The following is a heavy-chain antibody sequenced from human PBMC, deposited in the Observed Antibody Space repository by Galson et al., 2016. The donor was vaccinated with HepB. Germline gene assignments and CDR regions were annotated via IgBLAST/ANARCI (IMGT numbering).Heavy chain of an antibody. CDR3: ARAPLEMATIQRGYFDY. CDR1: GFTFSSYW. D-gene: IGHD5-24*01. J-gene: IGHJ4*02. Sequence: SLRLSCAASGFTFSSYWMSWVRQAPGKRLECVANIKQDGSEQYYVDSVKGRFTISRDNSKNILYLQMNSLRDEDTAVYYCARAPLEMATIQRGYFDYWGQGTLVTVSS. V-gene: IGHV3-7*02. CDR2: IKQDGSEQ.